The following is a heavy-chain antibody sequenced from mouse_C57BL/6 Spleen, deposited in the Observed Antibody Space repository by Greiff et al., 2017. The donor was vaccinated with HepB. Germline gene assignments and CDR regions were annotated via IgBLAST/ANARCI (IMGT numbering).Heavy chain of an antibody. V-gene: IGHV1-64*01. D-gene: IGHD1-1*01. Sequence: QVQLQHSGAELVKPGASVKLSCKASGYTFTSYWMHWVKQRPGQGLEWIGMIHPNSGSTNYNEKFKSKATLTVDKSSSTAYMQLSSLTSEDSAVYYCARDYGSSDAMDYWGQGTSVTVSS. CDR2: IHPNSGST. CDR1: GYTFTSYW. J-gene: IGHJ4*01. CDR3: ARDYGSSDAMDY.